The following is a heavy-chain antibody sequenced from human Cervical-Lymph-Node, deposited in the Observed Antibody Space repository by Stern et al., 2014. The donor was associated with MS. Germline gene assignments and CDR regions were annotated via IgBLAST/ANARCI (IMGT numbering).Heavy chain of an antibody. CDR3: ARGGGSASWYFNPKFDL. J-gene: IGHJ5*02. V-gene: IGHV1-46*03. CDR1: GDSFTSYF. Sequence: VQLVESGADVKKPGASVKVSCKASGDSFTSYFVHWVRQAPGQGLEWLGIINPSTGRATYAERFQGRVPMARDTSTSTVSMDLSSLRSEDTAVYFCARGGGSASWYFNPKFDLWGQGTLVAVSS. CDR2: INPSTGRA. D-gene: IGHD6-13*01.